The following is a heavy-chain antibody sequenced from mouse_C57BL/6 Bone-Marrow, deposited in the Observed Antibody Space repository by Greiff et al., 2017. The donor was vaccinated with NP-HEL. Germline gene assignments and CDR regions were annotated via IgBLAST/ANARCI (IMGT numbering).Heavy chain of an antibody. V-gene: IGHV1-76*01. CDR2: IYPGSGNT. CDR3: ARSGVYYYGSSSFAY. D-gene: IGHD1-1*01. J-gene: IGHJ3*01. CDR1: GYTFTDYY. Sequence: QVQLKQSGAELVRPGASVKLSCKASGYTFTDYYINWVKQRPGQGLEWIARIYPGSGNTYYNEKFKGKATLTAEKSSSTAYMQLSSLTSEDSAVYFCARSGVYYYGSSSFAYWGQGTLVTVSA.